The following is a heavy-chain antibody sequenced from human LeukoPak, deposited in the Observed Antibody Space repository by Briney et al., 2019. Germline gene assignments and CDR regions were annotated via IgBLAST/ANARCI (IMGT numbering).Heavy chain of an antibody. D-gene: IGHD3-22*01. CDR1: GGSISSGGYY. Sequence: SETLSLTCTVSGGSISSGGYYWSWIRQPPGKGLEWIGEINHSGSTNYNPSLKSRVTISVDTSKNQFSLKLSSVTAADTAVYYCRLDSSGYYPDYWGQGTLVTVSS. CDR2: INHSGST. CDR3: RLDSSGYYPDY. V-gene: IGHV4-39*07. J-gene: IGHJ4*02.